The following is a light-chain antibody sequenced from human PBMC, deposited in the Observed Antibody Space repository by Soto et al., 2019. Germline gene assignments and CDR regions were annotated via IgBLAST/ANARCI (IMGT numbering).Light chain of an antibody. V-gene: IGLV2-14*01. Sequence: QSALTQPASVSGSPGPSITISCTGTSSDVGGYYYVSWYQQHPSKPPKLMIYEFSYRPSGVSNRFSASKSGNTASLTISGLHAEDEADYYCSSYTSSNTWVFGGGTKLTVL. CDR3: SSYTSSNTWV. J-gene: IGLJ3*02. CDR1: SSDVGGYYY. CDR2: EFS.